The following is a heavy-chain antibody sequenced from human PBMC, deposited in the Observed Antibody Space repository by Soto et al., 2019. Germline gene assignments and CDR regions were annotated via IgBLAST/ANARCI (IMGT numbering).Heavy chain of an antibody. CDR3: AREGGDTAMVNYGMDV. CDR2: ISAYNGNT. Sequence: GASVKVSCKASGYTFTSYGISWVRQSPGQGLEWMGWISAYNGNTNYAQKLQGRVTMTTDTSTSTAYMELRSLRSDDTAVYYCAREGGDTAMVNYGMDVWGQGTTVTVSS. J-gene: IGHJ6*02. V-gene: IGHV1-18*01. CDR1: GYTFTSYG. D-gene: IGHD5-18*01.